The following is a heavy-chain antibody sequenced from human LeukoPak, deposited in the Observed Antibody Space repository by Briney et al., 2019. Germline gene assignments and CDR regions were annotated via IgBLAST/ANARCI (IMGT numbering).Heavy chain of an antibody. V-gene: IGHV4-39*07. Sequence: SETLSITCTVSGGSISSSSYYWSWIRQPPGKGLEWIGSIYYSGSTYYNPSLKSRVTISVDTSKNQFSLKLSSVTAADTAVYYCARTTMVRGTYYMDVWGKGTTVTISS. CDR3: ARTTMVRGTYYMDV. D-gene: IGHD3-10*01. CDR2: IYYSGST. J-gene: IGHJ6*03. CDR1: GGSISSSSYY.